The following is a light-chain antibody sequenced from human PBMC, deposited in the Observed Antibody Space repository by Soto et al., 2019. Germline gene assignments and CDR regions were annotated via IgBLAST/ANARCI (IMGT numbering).Light chain of an antibody. CDR2: RNN. J-gene: IGLJ3*02. CDR3: AAWDDSLSGWV. V-gene: IGLV1-47*01. Sequence: QSVLTQPTSASGTPGQRVTISCSGSSSNIGSNFVYWYQQCPGTAPKLLIYRNNQRPSGVPDRFSGSKSGTSASLAISGLPSEDEADYYCAAWDDSLSGWVFGGGTQLTVL. CDR1: SSNIGSNF.